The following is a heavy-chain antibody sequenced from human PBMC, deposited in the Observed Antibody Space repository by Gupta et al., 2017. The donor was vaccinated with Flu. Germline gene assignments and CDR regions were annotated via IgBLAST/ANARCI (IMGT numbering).Heavy chain of an antibody. D-gene: IGHD2-21*01. CDR3: ARGKALWVLPNYYGLDV. CDR2: IGTGGDS. J-gene: IGHJ6*02. CDR1: FIFATYD. Sequence: FIFATYDMHWVRQATGRGLEWVAGIGTGGDSYYADSVKGRFTISRESAKSSLFLQLRSLENGDTAVYYGARGKALWVLPNYYGLDVWGQGTTVAVSS. V-gene: IGHV3-13*01.